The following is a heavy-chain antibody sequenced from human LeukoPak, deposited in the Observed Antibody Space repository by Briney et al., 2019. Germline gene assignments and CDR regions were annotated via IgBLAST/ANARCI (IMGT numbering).Heavy chain of an antibody. J-gene: IGHJ4*02. V-gene: IGHV4-4*07. Sequence: PSETLSLTCTVSGGSISSYYWSWIRQPAGKGLEWIGRIYTSGSTNYNPSLKSRVTMSVDTSKNQFSLKLSSVTAADTAVYYCSSTRFALXYGSGTXAXDYWGQGXLVT. CDR3: SSTRFALXYGSGTXAXDY. CDR2: IYTSGST. CDR1: GGSISSYY. D-gene: IGHD3-10*01.